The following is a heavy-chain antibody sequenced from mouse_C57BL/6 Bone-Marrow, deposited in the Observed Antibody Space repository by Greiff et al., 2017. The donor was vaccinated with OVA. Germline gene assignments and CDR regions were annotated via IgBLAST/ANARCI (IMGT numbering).Heavy chain of an antibody. CDR2: IFPGSGST. Sequence: VQLQESGPELVKPGASVKISCKASGYTFPDYYINWVKQRPGQGLEWIGWIFPGSGSTYYNEKFKGKATLTVDKSSSTAYMLLSSLTSEDSAVYFCARWGDYGSWFAYWGQGTLVTVSA. V-gene: IGHV1-75*01. D-gene: IGHD2-4*01. CDR1: GYTFPDYY. CDR3: ARWGDYGSWFAY. J-gene: IGHJ3*01.